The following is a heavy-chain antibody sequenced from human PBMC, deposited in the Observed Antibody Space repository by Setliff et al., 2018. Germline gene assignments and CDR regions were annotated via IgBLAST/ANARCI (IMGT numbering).Heavy chain of an antibody. V-gene: IGHV4-34*01. D-gene: IGHD1-1*01. J-gene: IGHJ3*02. CDR3: RQAVVGRDVFDI. CDR2: INQSGSG. Sequence: SETLSLTCNVYGESFDTYYWSWIRQPPGKGLEWFGEINQSGSGDYNPSFKGRVTISVDTSKKQFSLTLTSVTAADTALYYCRQAVVGRDVFDIWGQGTVVTVS. CDR1: GESFDTYY.